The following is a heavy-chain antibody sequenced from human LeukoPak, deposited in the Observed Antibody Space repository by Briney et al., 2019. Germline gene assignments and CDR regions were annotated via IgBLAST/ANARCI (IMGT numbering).Heavy chain of an antibody. V-gene: IGHV4-34*01. CDR3: ARNTRYGSGSHHYYFDY. CDR2: INHSGST. J-gene: IGHJ4*02. Sequence: SETLSLTCAVYGGSFSGYYWSWIRQPPGKGLEWIGEINHSGSTNYNPSLKSRVTISVDTSKSQFSLKLSSVTAADTAVYYCARNTRYGSGSHHYYFDYWGQGTLVTVSS. D-gene: IGHD3-10*01. CDR1: GGSFSGYY.